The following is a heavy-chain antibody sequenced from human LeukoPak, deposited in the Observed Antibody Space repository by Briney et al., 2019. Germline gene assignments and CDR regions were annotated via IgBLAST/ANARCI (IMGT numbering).Heavy chain of an antibody. D-gene: IGHD2-15*01. V-gene: IGHV4-34*01. CDR1: GGFLAGYY. CDR2: IKHRGGP. J-gene: IGHJ4*02. CDR3: ARGLNPDRNTGVVVVVAASPAGFDY. Sequence: SQTLSLTCDLGGGFLAGYYWSWIRQLPGKGLGWEGEIKHRGGPNSNPSLKSRVTLSVDTSKNQFSLKLSSVTAADTAVYYCARGLNPDRNTGVVVVVAASPAGFDYWGRGTLVTVSS.